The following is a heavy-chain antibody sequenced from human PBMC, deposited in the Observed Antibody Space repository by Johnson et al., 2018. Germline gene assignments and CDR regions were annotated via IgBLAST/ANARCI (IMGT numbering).Heavy chain of an antibody. D-gene: IGHD2-21*02. V-gene: IGHV3-48*01. CDR1: GFTFSSYS. CDR3: ARDLVVTATYYYYYYMDV. Sequence: QLVQSGGGLVQPGGSLRXSWXASGFTFSSYSMNWVRQAPGKGLEWVSYISSSSSTIYYADSVKGRFTISRDNAKNSLYLQMNSLRAEDTAVYYCARDLVVTATYYYYYYMDVWGKGTTVTVSS. J-gene: IGHJ6*03. CDR2: ISSSSSTI.